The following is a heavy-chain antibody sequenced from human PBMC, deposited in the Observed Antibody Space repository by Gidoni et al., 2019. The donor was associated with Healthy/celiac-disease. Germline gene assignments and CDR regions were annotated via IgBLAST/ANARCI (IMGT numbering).Heavy chain of an antibody. CDR1: GYTFTSYA. V-gene: IGHV1-3*01. J-gene: IGHJ4*02. CDR2: INAGNGNT. D-gene: IGHD5-18*01. CDR3: ARAGAMGPAFGY. Sequence: QVQLVQSGAEVKKPGASVKVSCKASGYTFTSYAMHWVRQAPGQRLEWMGWINAGNGNTKYSQKFQGRVTITRDTSARTAYMELSSLRSEDTAVYYCARAGAMGPAFGYWGQGTLVTVSS.